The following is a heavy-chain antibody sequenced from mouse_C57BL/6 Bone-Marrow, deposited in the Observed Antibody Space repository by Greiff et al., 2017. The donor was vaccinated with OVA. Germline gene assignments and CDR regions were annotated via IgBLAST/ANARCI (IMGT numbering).Heavy chain of an antibody. J-gene: IGHJ4*01. V-gene: IGHV14-4*01. CDR2: IDPENGDT. D-gene: IGHD1-1*01. CDR3: TADAVVAGMDY. Sequence: VQLQQSGAELVRPGASVKLSCTASGFNIKDDYMHWVKQRPEQGLEWIGWIDPENGDTEYASKFQGKATITADTSSNTAYLQLSNLTSDDTAVYYCTADAVVAGMDYWGQGTSVTVSS. CDR1: GFNIKDDY.